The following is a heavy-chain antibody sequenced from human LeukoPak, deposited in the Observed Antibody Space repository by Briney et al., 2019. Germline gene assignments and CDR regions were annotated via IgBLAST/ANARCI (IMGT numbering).Heavy chain of an antibody. Sequence: ASVKVSCKASGYTFTSYGISWVRQAPGQGLEWMGWISAYNGNTNYAQKLQGRVTMTTDTSTSTAYMELSSLRSEDTAVYYCARDTTVTPFDYWGQGTLVTVSS. J-gene: IGHJ4*02. CDR3: ARDTTVTPFDY. CDR1: GYTFTSYG. V-gene: IGHV1-18*01. CDR2: ISAYNGNT. D-gene: IGHD4-17*01.